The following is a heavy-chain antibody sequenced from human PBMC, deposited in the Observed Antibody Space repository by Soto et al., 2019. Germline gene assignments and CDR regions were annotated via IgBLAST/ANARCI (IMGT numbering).Heavy chain of an antibody. CDR2: ISGSGGST. J-gene: IGHJ1*01. CDR3: AKELYSSSPFQH. D-gene: IGHD6-13*01. CDR1: GFTFSSYA. V-gene: IGHV3-23*01. Sequence: EVQLLESGGGLVQPGGSLRLSCAASGFTFSSYAMSWVRQPPGKGLEWVSAISGSGGSTYYADSVKCRFTISSDNSKNTLYQQRNSLRAEDTAVYYCAKELYSSSPFQHWGQGNLVTVSS.